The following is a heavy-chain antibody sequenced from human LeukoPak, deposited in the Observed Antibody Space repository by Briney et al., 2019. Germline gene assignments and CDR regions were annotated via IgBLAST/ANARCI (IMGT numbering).Heavy chain of an antibody. Sequence: GASVKVSCKVSGYTLTELSMHWVRQAPGKGLEWMGGFDPEDGETIYAQKFQGRVTTTEDTSTDTAYMELSSLRSEDTAVYYCASRGPGLAFDIWGQGTMVTVSS. CDR2: FDPEDGET. V-gene: IGHV1-24*01. CDR1: GYTLTELS. CDR3: ASRGPGLAFDI. D-gene: IGHD3-10*01. J-gene: IGHJ3*02.